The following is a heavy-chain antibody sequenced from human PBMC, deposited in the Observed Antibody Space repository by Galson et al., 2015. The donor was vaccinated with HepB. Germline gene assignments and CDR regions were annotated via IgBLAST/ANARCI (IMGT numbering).Heavy chain of an antibody. CDR2: IKQDGSEK. V-gene: IGHV3-7*05. CDR3: ARDLLIEMATILGSFDY. Sequence: LRLSCAASGFTFSSYWMSWVRQAPGEGLEWVANIKQDGSEKYYVDSVKGRFTISRDNAKNSLYLQMNSLRGEDTAVYYCARDLLIEMATILGSFDYWGQGTLVTVSS. CDR1: GFTFSSYW. D-gene: IGHD5-24*01. J-gene: IGHJ4*02.